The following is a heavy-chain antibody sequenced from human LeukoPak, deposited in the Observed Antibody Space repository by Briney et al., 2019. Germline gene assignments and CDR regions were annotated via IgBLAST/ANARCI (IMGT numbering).Heavy chain of an antibody. J-gene: IGHJ4*02. Sequence: ASVKVSCKASGYTFTGYYMHWVRQAPGQGLEWMEWINPNSCGTNYAQKFQGRVTMTRDTSISTAYMELRSLRSDDTAVYYCARELKAYYYDSSGLRYFDYWGQGTLVTVSS. D-gene: IGHD3-22*01. CDR1: GYTFTGYY. CDR3: ARELKAYYYDSSGLRYFDY. V-gene: IGHV1-2*02. CDR2: INPNSCGT.